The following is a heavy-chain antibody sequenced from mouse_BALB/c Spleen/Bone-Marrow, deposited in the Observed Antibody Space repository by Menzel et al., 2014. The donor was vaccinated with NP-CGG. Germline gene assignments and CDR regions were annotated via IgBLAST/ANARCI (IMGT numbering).Heavy chain of an antibody. V-gene: IGHV1-5*01. J-gene: IGHJ1*01. D-gene: IGHD4-1*01. Sequence: EVHLVESGTVLTRPGASVKMSCKASGYSFTSYWMHWVKQRPGQGLEWIGAIYPGNSDTTYNQQFKGKAKLTAVTSASTAYMELSSLTNEDSAVYYCTRNWDWYFDVWGAGTTVTVSS. CDR2: IYPGNSDT. CDR3: TRNWDWYFDV. CDR1: GYSFTSYW.